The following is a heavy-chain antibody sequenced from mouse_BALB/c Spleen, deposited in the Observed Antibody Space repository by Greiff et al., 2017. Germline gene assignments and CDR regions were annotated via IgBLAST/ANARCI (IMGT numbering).Heavy chain of an antibody. J-gene: IGHJ2*01. CDR3: ARPRGNYYFDY. Sequence: EVKLVESGGGLVQPGGSLKLSCAASGFTFSSYGMSWVRQTPDKRLELVATINSNGGSTYYPDSVKGRFTISRDNAKNTLYLQMSSLKSEDTAMYYCARPRGNYYFDYWGQGTTLTVSS. V-gene: IGHV5-6-3*01. D-gene: IGHD4-1*02. CDR2: INSNGGST. CDR1: GFTFSSYG.